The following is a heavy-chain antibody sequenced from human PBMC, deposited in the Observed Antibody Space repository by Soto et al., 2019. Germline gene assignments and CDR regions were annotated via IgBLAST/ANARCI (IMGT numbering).Heavy chain of an antibody. CDR3: ARDFATHCSGSTCYPYAY. CDR1: GFTFNTFW. D-gene: IGHD2-15*01. Sequence: PGGSLRLSCAASGFTFNTFWMSWVRQSPGKGLEWVANIKHDGSETYYVDSVKGRFTISRGNAKNSLFLQMNTLRTEDTAVYYCARDFATHCSGSTCYPYAYWGQGALVTVSS. J-gene: IGHJ4*02. V-gene: IGHV3-7*03. CDR2: IKHDGSET.